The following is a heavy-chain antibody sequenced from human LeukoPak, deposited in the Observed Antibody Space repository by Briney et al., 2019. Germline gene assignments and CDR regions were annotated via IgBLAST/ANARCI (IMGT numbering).Heavy chain of an antibody. CDR3: ARGGFHYDILTGRRTNPPDY. Sequence: ASVKVSCKASGYTFTSYGISWVRQAPGQGLEWMGGIIPIFGTANYAQKFQGRVTITADESTSTAYMELSSLRSEDTAVYYCARGGFHYDILTGRRTNPPDYWGQGTLVTVSS. CDR2: IIPIFGTA. V-gene: IGHV1-69*13. CDR1: GYTFTSYG. D-gene: IGHD3-9*01. J-gene: IGHJ4*02.